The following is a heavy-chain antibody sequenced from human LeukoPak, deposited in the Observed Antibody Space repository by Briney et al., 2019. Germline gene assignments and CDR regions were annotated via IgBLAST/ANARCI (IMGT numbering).Heavy chain of an antibody. Sequence: GGSLRLSCAASGFTFSSYAMHWVRQAPGKGLEWVAVISYDGSNKYYADSVKGRFTISRDNSKNTLYLQMNSLRAEDTAVYYCARDYPRSIVVVPAAHDYWGQGTLVTVSS. CDR3: ARDYPRSIVVVPAAHDY. J-gene: IGHJ4*02. V-gene: IGHV3-30-3*01. D-gene: IGHD2-2*01. CDR1: GFTFSSYA. CDR2: ISYDGSNK.